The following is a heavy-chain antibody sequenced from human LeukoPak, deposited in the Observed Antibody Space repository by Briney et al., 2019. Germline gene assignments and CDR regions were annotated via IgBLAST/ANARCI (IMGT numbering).Heavy chain of an antibody. V-gene: IGHV3-7*03. D-gene: IGHD1-26*01. J-gene: IGHJ5*02. CDR2: MNQDGSEI. CDR1: GFTFSRYW. Sequence: GGSLRLSCVGSGFTFSRYWLNWVRQAPGKGLEWVANMNQDGSEIYYLDSVKGRFTISRDNSKNTLYLQMNSLRAEDTAVYYCTPQEELRNWFDPWGQGTLVTVSS. CDR3: TPQEELRNWFDP.